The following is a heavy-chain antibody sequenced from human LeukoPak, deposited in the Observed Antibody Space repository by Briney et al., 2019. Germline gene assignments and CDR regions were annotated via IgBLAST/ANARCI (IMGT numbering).Heavy chain of an antibody. J-gene: IGHJ2*01. Sequence: PSETLSLTCAVYGGSFSGYYWSWIRQPPGKGLAWIGEINPSGSTNYNPSLKSRVAVSVDTSKNQFSLKLSSVTAADTAVYYCARVYYSSSYDYWYFDLWGRGTLVTVSS. D-gene: IGHD6-13*01. CDR1: GGSFSGYY. CDR2: INPSGST. CDR3: ARVYYSSSYDYWYFDL. V-gene: IGHV4-34*01.